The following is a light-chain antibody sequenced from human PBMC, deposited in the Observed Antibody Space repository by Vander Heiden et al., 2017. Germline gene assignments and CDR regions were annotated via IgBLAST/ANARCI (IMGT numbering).Light chain of an antibody. CDR3: AAWDDSLSGRLV. CDR2: RND. CDR1: SPNIGSNY. V-gene: IGLV1-47*01. J-gene: IGLJ2*01. Sequence: QSVLTQTPPASRTPAQTVTISCSGSSPNIGSNYVYWYQQPPETAPKLLIYRNDQRPSGVPDRFSGSKSGTSASLAISGLRSEEEADYYCAAWDDSLSGRLVFGGGTKLTVL.